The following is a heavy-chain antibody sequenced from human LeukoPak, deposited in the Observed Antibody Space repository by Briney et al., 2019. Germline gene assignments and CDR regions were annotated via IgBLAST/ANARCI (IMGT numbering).Heavy chain of an antibody. CDR2: IRYDGSNK. D-gene: IGHD3-3*01. Sequence: PGGSLRLSCAASGFTFSDYGMHWVRQAPAKGLEWVAFIRYDGSNKYYADSVKGRFTISRDNSKNTLYLQMNSLRAEDTAVYYCAKDPGYYDFWSGYYSSHPFDYWGQGTLVTVSS. J-gene: IGHJ4*02. CDR1: GFTFSDYG. CDR3: AKDPGYYDFWSGYYSSHPFDY. V-gene: IGHV3-30*02.